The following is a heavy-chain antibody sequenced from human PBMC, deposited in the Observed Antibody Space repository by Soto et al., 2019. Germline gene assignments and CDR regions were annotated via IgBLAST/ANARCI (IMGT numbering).Heavy chain of an antibody. CDR2: ISYDGSNK. CDR1: GVTFSSYG. J-gene: IGHJ6*02. CDR3: AKDPRDYYYYYGMDV. V-gene: IGHV3-30*18. Sequence: GGSLRLSCAASGVTFSSYGMHWVRQAPGKGLEWVAVISYDGSNKYYADSVKGRFTISRDNSKNTLYLQMNSLRAEDTAVYYCAKDPRDYYYYYGMDVWGQGTTVTVSS.